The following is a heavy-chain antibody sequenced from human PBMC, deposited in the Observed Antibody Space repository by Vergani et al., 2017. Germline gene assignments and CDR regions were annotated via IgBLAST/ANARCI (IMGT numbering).Heavy chain of an antibody. CDR3: ARKRLGDLSLRTFDY. CDR1: GGSISSGDYY. V-gene: IGHV4-30-4*08. J-gene: IGHJ4*02. D-gene: IGHD3-16*02. CDR2: IYYNGNT. Sequence: QVQLQESGPGLVKPSQTLSRTFTVSGGSISSGDYYWSWIRQPPGKGLEWIGYIYYNGNTYYNPSLKSRVTISVDTSKNQFSLKLSSVTAADTAVYYCARKRLGDLSLRTFDYWGQGTLVTVSS.